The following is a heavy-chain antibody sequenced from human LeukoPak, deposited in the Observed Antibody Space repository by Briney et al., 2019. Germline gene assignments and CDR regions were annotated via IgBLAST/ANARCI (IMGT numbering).Heavy chain of an antibody. Sequence: GGSLRLSCAASGFTFSSYAMHWVRQAPGKGLEWVAVISYDGTSKYYADSVKGRFTISRDNSKNTLYLQMDSLRAEDTALYYCAKGSGINHYHWIDPWGQGTLVTVSS. CDR2: ISYDGTSK. J-gene: IGHJ5*02. CDR1: GFTFSSYA. V-gene: IGHV3-30-3*01. D-gene: IGHD1-14*01. CDR3: AKGSGINHYHWIDP.